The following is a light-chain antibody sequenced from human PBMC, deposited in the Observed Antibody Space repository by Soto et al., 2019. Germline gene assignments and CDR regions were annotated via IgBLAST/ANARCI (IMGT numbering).Light chain of an antibody. CDR2: NDD. Sequence: QSVLTQSPSVSGAPRQSVNISCSGNNSNIGSNAVHWYQQLPGKAPKLLMFNDDKRPSGVPDRFSGSRSGTSASLAISGLQSDDEAVYFCSTWDDSLNGWVFGGGTKLTVL. V-gene: IGLV1-36*01. CDR3: STWDDSLNGWV. CDR1: NSNIGSNA. J-gene: IGLJ3*02.